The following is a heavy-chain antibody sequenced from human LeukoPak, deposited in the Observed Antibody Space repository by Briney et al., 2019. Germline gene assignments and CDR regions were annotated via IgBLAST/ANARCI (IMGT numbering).Heavy chain of an antibody. CDR3: ARDLGSIAAAEGSNWFDP. Sequence: SETLSLTCTVSGGSINSYYWSWIRQPPGKGLEWIGYIYYSGRTNYNPSLKSRVTISVDTSKNHSPLKLTSVTAADTAVYYCARDLGSIAAAEGSNWFDPWGQGTLVTVSS. V-gene: IGHV4-59*01. CDR1: GGSINSYY. J-gene: IGHJ5*02. CDR2: IYYSGRT. D-gene: IGHD6-13*01.